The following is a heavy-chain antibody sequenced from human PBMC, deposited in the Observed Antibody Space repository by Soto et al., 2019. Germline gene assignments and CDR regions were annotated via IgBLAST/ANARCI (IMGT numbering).Heavy chain of an antibody. CDR1: GFTFSSYG. J-gene: IGHJ4*01. Sequence: GSLRLSCAASGFTFSSYGMHWVRQAPGKGLEWVAVISYDGSNKYYADSVKGRFTISRDNSKNTLYLQMNSLRAEDTAVYYCAKPDYGDYGLGYWGQGTLVTVSS. D-gene: IGHD4-17*01. CDR2: ISYDGSNK. V-gene: IGHV3-30*18. CDR3: AKPDYGDYGLGY.